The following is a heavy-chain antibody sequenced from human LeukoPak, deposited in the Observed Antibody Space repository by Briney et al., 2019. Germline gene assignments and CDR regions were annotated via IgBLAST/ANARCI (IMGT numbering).Heavy chain of an antibody. CDR3: ARGVVVSPAPLYYMDV. D-gene: IGHD2-15*01. CDR1: GYSINSGCY. Sequence: SETLSLTCAVSGYSINSGCYWGWIRQPPGRGLEWIGSIYHSGSTYYNPSLKSRVTMSVHTSKNQFSLKLSSVTAADTAVYYCARGVVVSPAPLYYMDVWGKGATVTVSS. J-gene: IGHJ6*03. V-gene: IGHV4-38-2*01. CDR2: IYHSGST.